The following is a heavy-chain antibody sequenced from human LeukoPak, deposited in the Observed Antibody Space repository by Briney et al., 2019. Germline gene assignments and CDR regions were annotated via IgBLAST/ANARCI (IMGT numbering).Heavy chain of an antibody. CDR2: IYYSGSSS. V-gene: IGHV4-59*08. CDR3: ARHGRAVGRDRYFDL. J-gene: IGHJ2*01. Sequence: SETLSLTCTVSGGSISSYFWSWIRQPPGKGLEWIGYIYYSGSSSNYNPSLKSRVTISVDTSKNQFSLKLSSVTAAETAVYYCARHGRAVGRDRYFDLWGRGTLVTVSS. CDR1: GGSISSYF. D-gene: IGHD2-15*01.